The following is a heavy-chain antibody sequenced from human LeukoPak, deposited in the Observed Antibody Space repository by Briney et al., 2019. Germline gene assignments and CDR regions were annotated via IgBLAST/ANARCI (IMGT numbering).Heavy chain of an antibody. CDR1: GGSISSYY. D-gene: IGHD6-13*01. CDR2: IYYSGSGST. Sequence: KPSETLSLTCTVSGGSISSYYWNWIRQPPGKGLEWIGYIYYSGSGSTNYNPSLKSRVTISLDTSKSQFSLRLSSVTAADTAVYYCARGADRYSTSWFLDSWGQGTLVTVSS. CDR3: ARGADRYSTSWFLDS. J-gene: IGHJ4*02. V-gene: IGHV4-59*01.